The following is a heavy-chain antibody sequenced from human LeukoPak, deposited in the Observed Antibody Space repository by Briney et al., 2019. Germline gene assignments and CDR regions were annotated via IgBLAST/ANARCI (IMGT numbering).Heavy chain of an antibody. CDR3: ASLTTVKDY. J-gene: IGHJ4*02. D-gene: IGHD4-17*01. CDR2: IIPIFGTA. Sequence: SVKVSCKASGRTFSSYAISWLRQAPGQGLEWMGGIIPIFGTANYAQKFHGRVTITADEATSTAYMELSRLRSEDPAVYYCASLTTVKDYWGQGTLVSVSS. CDR1: GRTFSSYA. V-gene: IGHV1-69*01.